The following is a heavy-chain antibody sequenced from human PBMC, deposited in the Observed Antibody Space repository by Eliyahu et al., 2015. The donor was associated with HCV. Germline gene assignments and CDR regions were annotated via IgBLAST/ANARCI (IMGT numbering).Heavy chain of an antibody. CDR2: IKTKTNGYAT. V-gene: IGHV3-73*01. Sequence: EVQLVDSGGGLVQPGGSLRLSCEASGFXFRGSAIYWVRHGSGKGLGWVGRIKTKTNGYATAYAASVKGRFTISRDDSQNTAYLQMNSLKSEDTAVYYCTRSSDFSEYFQYWGQGTLVTVSS. D-gene: IGHD3-3*01. J-gene: IGHJ1*01. CDR3: TRSSDFSEYFQY. CDR1: GFXFRGSA.